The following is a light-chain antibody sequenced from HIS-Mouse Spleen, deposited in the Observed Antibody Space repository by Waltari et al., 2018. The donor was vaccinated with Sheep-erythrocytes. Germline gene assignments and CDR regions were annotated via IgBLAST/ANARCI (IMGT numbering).Light chain of an antibody. CDR1: SSDVGGYNY. CDR2: DVS. J-gene: IGLJ1*01. CDR3: CSYAGSYNHV. Sequence: QSALTQPRSVSGSPGQSFTISCPGTSSDVGGYNYAPWYQQHPGKAPKLMIYDVSKRPSGVPDRFSGSKSGNTASLTISGLQAEDEADYYCCSYAGSYNHVFATGTKVTVL. V-gene: IGLV2-11*01.